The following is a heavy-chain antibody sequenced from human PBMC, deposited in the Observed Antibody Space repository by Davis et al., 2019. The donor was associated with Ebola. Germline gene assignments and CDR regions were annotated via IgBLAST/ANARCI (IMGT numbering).Heavy chain of an antibody. CDR3: ARLYYYDSSGFYYGRFDS. CDR1: GGSVGSDY. D-gene: IGHD3-22*01. V-gene: IGHV4-59*08. J-gene: IGHJ4*02. Sequence: MPSETLSLTCSVSGGSVGSDYWSWIRQSPGKGLEWIGYIYYSGSTNYNPSLKSRVTISVDTSENQFSLKLSSVTAADTAVYYCARLYYYDSSGFYYGRFDSWGQGTLVTVSS. CDR2: IYYSGST.